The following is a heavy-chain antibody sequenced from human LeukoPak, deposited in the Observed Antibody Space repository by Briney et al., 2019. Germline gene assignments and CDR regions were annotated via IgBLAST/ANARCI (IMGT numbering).Heavy chain of an antibody. CDR1: GGSISSFY. J-gene: IGHJ4*02. CDR2: IYTSGST. CDR3: ARSVRGSPHFDY. Sequence: LETLSLTCTVSGGSISSFYWSWIRQPAGKGLEWIGRIYTSGSTTYNPSLKSRVTMSVDTSNNQFSLKLSSVTAADTAVYYCARSVRGSPHFDYWGQGTLVTVSS. V-gene: IGHV4-4*07.